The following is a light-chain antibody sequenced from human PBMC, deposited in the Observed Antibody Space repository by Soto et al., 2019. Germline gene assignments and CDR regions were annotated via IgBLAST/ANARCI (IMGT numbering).Light chain of an antibody. CDR2: GAP. CDR1: QSVSSN. Sequence: EIVMTQSPATLSVSPRESATHSCRASQSVSSNLAWYQQKPGQAPRLLIYGAPTRATGITARFSGSGSGTEFTLTISSLQSEDFAVYYCQKYNNWPPWTFGHGTKVEIK. V-gene: IGKV3-15*01. J-gene: IGKJ1*01. CDR3: QKYNNWPPWT.